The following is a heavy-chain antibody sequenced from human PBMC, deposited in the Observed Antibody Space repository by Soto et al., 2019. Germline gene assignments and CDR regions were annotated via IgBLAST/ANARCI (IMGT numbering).Heavy chain of an antibody. J-gene: IGHJ6*02. CDR1: GFTLSNYA. D-gene: IGHD2-15*01. V-gene: IGHV3-30-3*01. CDR3: ARDGVSLYYYTGTAI. Sequence: GGSLRLSCAASGFTLSNYAMHWARQAPGKGLEWVAVISYDGTNKYYPEIVEGRFTISRDNSKNTPYLQIDSLRPEDTAVYYCARDGVSLYYYTGTAIWGQGTTVTAS. CDR2: ISYDGTNK.